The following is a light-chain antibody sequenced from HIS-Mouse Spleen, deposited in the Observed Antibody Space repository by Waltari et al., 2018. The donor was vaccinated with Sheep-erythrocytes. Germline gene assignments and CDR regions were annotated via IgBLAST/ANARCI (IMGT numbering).Light chain of an antibody. CDR3: CSYAGSSTPWV. J-gene: IGLJ3*02. Sequence: QSALTQPRSVSGSPGQSVTISCTGTSSDVGGYNYVSWYQQQQGKAPKLMVYDVSKRPSGVPDRFSGSKSGNTASLTISGLQAEDEADYYCCSYAGSSTPWVFGGGTKLTVL. CDR2: DVS. V-gene: IGLV2-11*01. CDR1: SSDVGGYNY.